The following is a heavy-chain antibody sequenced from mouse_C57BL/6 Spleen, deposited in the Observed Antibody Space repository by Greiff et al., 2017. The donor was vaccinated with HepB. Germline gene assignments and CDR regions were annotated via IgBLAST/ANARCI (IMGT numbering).Heavy chain of an antibody. J-gene: IGHJ4*01. D-gene: IGHD2-4*01. CDR2: ISSGISTI. CDR1: GFTFSDYG. CDR3: ANYYDYDDYAMDY. Sequence: EVQRVESGGGLVKPGGSLKLSCAASGFTFSDYGMHWVRQAPEKGLEWVAYISSGISTIYYADTVKGRFTISRDNAKNTLFLQMTSLRSEDTAMYYCANYYDYDDYAMDYWGQGTSVTVSS. V-gene: IGHV5-17*01.